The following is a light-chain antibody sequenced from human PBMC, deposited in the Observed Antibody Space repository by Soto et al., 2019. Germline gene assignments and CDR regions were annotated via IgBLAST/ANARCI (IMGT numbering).Light chain of an antibody. J-gene: IGKJ1*01. Sequence: SQSINQYLSWYQQKPGKAPKLLITEISSLQSGVPSRFSGSESGKDLTLTISSLQPEDFATYWCQQSFRTPWTFGKGTKVDIX. CDR3: QQSFRTPWT. CDR1: QSINQY. V-gene: IGKV1-39*01. CDR2: EIS.